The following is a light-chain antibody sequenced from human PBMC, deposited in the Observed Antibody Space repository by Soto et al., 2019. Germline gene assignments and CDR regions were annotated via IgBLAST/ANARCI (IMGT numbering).Light chain of an antibody. CDR1: QSVSGK. J-gene: IGKJ5*01. V-gene: IGKV3-15*01. CDR3: QQYNNWPPIT. Sequence: EIVMTQSPATLSVSPGERATLSCRASQSVSGKLAWYQQIPGQAPRLLIYAASTRATGIPARFSGSGSGTEFTLTISSLQSEDFAVYYCQQYNNWPPITFGQGTRLEIK. CDR2: AAS.